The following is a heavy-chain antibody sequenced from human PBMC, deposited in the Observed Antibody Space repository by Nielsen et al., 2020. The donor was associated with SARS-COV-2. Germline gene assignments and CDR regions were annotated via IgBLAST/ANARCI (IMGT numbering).Heavy chain of an antibody. CDR3: ARGYCSGGSCRYFDL. Sequence: SETLSLTCAVSGGPISSSNWWSWVRQPPGKGLEWIGEIYHSGSTNYNPSLKSRVTISVDTSKNQFSLKLSSVTAADTAVYYCARGYCSGGSCRYFDLWGRGTLVTVSS. D-gene: IGHD2-15*01. J-gene: IGHJ2*01. V-gene: IGHV4-4*02. CDR2: IYHSGST. CDR1: GGPISSSNW.